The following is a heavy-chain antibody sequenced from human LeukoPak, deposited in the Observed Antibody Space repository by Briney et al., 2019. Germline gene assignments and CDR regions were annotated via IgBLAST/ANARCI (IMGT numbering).Heavy chain of an antibody. CDR2: IYPGDSDT. CDR3: VRRYNYDSSGYYLYYFDY. V-gene: IGHV5-51*01. J-gene: IGHJ4*02. CDR1: GYSFTSYW. Sequence: GESLKISCKASGYSFTSYWIGWVRQMPGKGLEWMGIIYPGDSDTRYSPSFQGQVTISADKSISTAYLQWSSLKASDTAMYYCVRRYNYDSSGYYLYYFDYWGQGTLVTVSS. D-gene: IGHD3-22*01.